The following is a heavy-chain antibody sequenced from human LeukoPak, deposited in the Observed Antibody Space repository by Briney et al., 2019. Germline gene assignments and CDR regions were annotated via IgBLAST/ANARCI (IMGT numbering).Heavy chain of an antibody. CDR1: GYTFTSYG. J-gene: IGHJ4*02. CDR2: ISAYNGNT. D-gene: IGHD6-13*01. Sequence: GASVKVSCKASGYTFTSYGISWVRQAPGQGLEWMGWISAYNGNTNYAQKLQGRVTMTTDTSTSTAYMELRSLRADDTAVYYCAREAAAAGTPPFFDYWGQGTLVTVSS. V-gene: IGHV1-18*01. CDR3: AREAAAAGTPPFFDY.